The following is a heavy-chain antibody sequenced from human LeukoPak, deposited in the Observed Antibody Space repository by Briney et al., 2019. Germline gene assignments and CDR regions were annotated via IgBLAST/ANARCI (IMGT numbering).Heavy chain of an antibody. J-gene: IGHJ6*02. Sequence: SGGSLRLSCAASGFTFSSYDMHWVRQATGKGLEWVSAVGTAGDPYYPGSVKGRFTISRDNAKNSLYLQMNSLRAEDTAVYYCVRGRSYYDILTGPSSWGQGTTVTVSS. V-gene: IGHV3-13*05. CDR1: GFTFSSYD. CDR3: VRGRSYYDILTGPSS. D-gene: IGHD3-9*01. CDR2: VGTAGDP.